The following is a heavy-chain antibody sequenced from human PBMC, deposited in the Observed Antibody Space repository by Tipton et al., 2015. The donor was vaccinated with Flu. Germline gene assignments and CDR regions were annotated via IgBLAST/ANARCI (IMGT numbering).Heavy chain of an antibody. J-gene: IGHJ5*02. V-gene: IGHV4-30-2*01. Sequence: TLSLTCTVSGGSISSGGYYWSWIRQPPGKGLEWIGNFFHSGSTYYNPSLKSRVTISEDRSRNQFSLRLSSVTAADTAVYYCARRDYSNYVSEPHNWFDPWGQGTLVTVSS. CDR2: FFHSGST. D-gene: IGHD4-11*01. CDR1: GGSISSGGYY. CDR3: ARRDYSNYVSEPHNWFDP.